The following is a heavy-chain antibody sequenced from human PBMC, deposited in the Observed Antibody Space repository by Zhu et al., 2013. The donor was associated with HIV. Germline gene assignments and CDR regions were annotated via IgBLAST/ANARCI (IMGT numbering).Heavy chain of an antibody. V-gene: IGHV1-69*01. Sequence: QVQLVQSGTEMKKPGSSVKVSCKASGDTFSSYSISWVRQAPGQGLEWMGGIIPIFGTANYAQKFQGRVTITADESTSTAYMELSSLRSEDTAVYYCATQGWHYYYYYGMDVWGQGTTGHRLL. CDR3: ATQGWHYYYYYGMDV. CDR2: IIPIFGTA. CDR1: GDTFSSYS. J-gene: IGHJ6*02.